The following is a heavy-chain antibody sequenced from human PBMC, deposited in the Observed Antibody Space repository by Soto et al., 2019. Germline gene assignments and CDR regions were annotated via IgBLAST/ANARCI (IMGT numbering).Heavy chain of an antibody. CDR3: AIDIAAAGTANYYDGRDV. CDR2: IWYDGSNK. V-gene: IGHV3-30*19. D-gene: IGHD6-13*01. Sequence: QVQLVESGGGVVQPGRSLRLSCAASGFTFSSYGMHWVRQAPGKGLEWVAGIWYDGSNKYYADSVKGRFTISRANSKNTLYLQMNSGRAADTAVYYCAIDIAAAGTANYYDGRDVWAQGTTVTVSS. CDR1: GFTFSSYG. J-gene: IGHJ6*02.